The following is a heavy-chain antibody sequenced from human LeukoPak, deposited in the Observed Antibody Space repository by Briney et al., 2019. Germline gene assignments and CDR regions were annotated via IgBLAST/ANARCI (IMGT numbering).Heavy chain of an antibody. J-gene: IGHJ3*02. V-gene: IGHV4-39*07. CDR3: ARVESGRYPSPAFDI. D-gene: IGHD1-1*01. Sequence: SETLSLTCTVSGGSISSSSYYWGWIRQPPGKGLEWIGSIYYSGSTYYNPSLKSRVTISVDTSKNQFSLKLSSVTAADTAVYYCARVESGRYPSPAFDIWGQGTMVTVSS. CDR1: GGSISSSSYY. CDR2: IYYSGST.